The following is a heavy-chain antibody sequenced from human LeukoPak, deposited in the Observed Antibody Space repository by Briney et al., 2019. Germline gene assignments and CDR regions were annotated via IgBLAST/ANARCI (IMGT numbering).Heavy chain of an antibody. D-gene: IGHD3-3*01. CDR1: GYTFTGYY. V-gene: IGHV1-2*02. CDR2: INPNSGGT. CDR3: ARRITIFGVVILDAFDI. J-gene: IGHJ3*02. Sequence: GASVKVSCKASGYTFTGYYMRWVRQAPGQGLEWMGWINPNSGGTNYAQKFQGRVTMTRDTSISTAYMELSRLRSDDTAVYYCARRITIFGVVILDAFDIWGQGTMVTVSS.